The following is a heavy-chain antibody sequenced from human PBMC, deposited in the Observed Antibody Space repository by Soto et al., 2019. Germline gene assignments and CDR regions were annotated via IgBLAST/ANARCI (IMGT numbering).Heavy chain of an antibody. V-gene: IGHV3-7*05. CDR2: IKPDGSEK. CDR1: GFTFSSSW. CDR3: ARGPL. Sequence: GGSLRLSCEASGFTFSSSWMSWVRQAPGTGLEWVATIKPDGSEKYYVDSVTGRFTISRDNAKNSLYLQMNSLRAEDTAVYYCARGPLWGQGTLVTVSS. J-gene: IGHJ1*01.